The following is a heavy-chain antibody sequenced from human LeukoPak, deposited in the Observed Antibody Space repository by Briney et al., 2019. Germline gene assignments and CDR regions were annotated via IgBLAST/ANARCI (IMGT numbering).Heavy chain of an antibody. Sequence: PGGSLRLSCAASGFTFSSYWMHWVRPAPGKGLVWVSRVNSYGSSTSYAPSAKGRFTICRDNAKNTLYLQMNSLRAEDTAIYYCAGTLGGSYYVGDYWGQGTLVTVSS. J-gene: IGHJ4*02. CDR3: AGTLGGSYYVGDY. D-gene: IGHD1-26*01. CDR2: VNSYGSST. CDR1: GFTFSSYW. V-gene: IGHV3-74*01.